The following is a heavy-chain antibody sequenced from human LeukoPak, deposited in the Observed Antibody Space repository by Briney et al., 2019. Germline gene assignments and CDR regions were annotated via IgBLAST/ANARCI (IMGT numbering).Heavy chain of an antibody. D-gene: IGHD3-16*02. CDR2: IYYSGST. J-gene: IGHJ4*02. CDR3: ASGYYDYVWGSYRPPDY. V-gene: IGHV4-30-4*01. Sequence: SETLSLTCTVSGVSISSGDYYWSWIRQPPGKGLEWIGYIYYSGSTYYNPSLKSRVTISVDTSKNQFSLKLSSVTAADTAVYYCASGYYDYVWGSYRPPDYWGQGTLVTVSS. CDR1: GVSISSGDYY.